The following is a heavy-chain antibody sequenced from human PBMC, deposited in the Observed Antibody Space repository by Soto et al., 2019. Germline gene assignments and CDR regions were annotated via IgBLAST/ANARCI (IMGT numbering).Heavy chain of an antibody. CDR2: IYPGDSDT. J-gene: IGHJ6*02. CDR1: GYSFTSYW. Sequence: GESLKISCKGSGYSFTSYWIGWVRQMPGKGLEWMGIIYPGDSDTRYSPSFQGQITISADKSISTAYLQWSSLKASDTAMYYCARPSIVGATTHYYYGMDVWSQGTTVTVSS. CDR3: ARPSIVGATTHYYYGMDV. D-gene: IGHD1-26*01. V-gene: IGHV5-51*01.